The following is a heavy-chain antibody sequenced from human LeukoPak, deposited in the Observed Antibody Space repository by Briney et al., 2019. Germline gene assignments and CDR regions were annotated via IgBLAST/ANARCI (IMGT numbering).Heavy chain of an antibody. Sequence: PSETLSLTCTVSGGSISSGGYYWSWIRQHPGKGLEWIGYIYYSGSTYYNPSLKSRVTISVDTSKNQFSLKLSSVTAADTAVYYCARDFPHVYGGFDIWGQWTMVTVSS. CDR3: ARDFPHVYGGFDI. V-gene: IGHV4-31*03. J-gene: IGHJ3*02. CDR1: GGSISSGGYY. CDR2: IYYSGST. D-gene: IGHD4-23*01.